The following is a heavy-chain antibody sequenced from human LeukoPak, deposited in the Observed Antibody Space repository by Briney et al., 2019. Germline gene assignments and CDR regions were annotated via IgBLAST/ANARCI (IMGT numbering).Heavy chain of an antibody. Sequence: PSQTLSLTCTVSGGSISSGGYYWSWIRQHPGKGLEWIGYIYYSGSTYYNPSLKSRVTISVDTSKNQFSLKLSSVTAADTAVYYCARVSDFWSGHNWFDPWGQGTLVTVSS. CDR3: ARVSDFWSGHNWFDP. J-gene: IGHJ5*02. D-gene: IGHD3-3*01. CDR1: GGSISSGGYY. CDR2: IYYSGST. V-gene: IGHV4-31*03.